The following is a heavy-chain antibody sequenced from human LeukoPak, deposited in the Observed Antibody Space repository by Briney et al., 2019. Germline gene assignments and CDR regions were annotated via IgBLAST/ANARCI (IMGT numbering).Heavy chain of an antibody. J-gene: IGHJ4*02. V-gene: IGHV3-23*01. CDR3: AIIVVPGRDY. CDR1: GFTFSSYA. Sequence: GGSLRLSCAASGFTFSSYAMSWVRQAPGKGLEWVSAISGSGGSTFYADSVKGRFTISRDNSKNTLYLQMNSLRAGDTAVYYCAIIVVPGRDYWGQGTLVTVSS. D-gene: IGHD6-19*01. CDR2: ISGSGGST.